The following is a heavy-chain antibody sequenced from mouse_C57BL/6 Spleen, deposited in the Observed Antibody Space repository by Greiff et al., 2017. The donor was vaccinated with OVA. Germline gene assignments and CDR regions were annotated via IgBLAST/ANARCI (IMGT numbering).Heavy chain of an antibody. CDR3: ARGDWFAY. CDR1: GFTFSDYY. CDR2: INYDGSST. J-gene: IGHJ3*01. V-gene: IGHV5-16*01. Sequence: EVQRVESEGGLVQPGSSMKLSCTASGFTFSDYYMAWVRQVPEKGLEWVANINYDGSSTYYLDSLKSRFIISRDNAKNILYLQMSSLKSEDTATYYCARGDWFAYWGQGTLVTVSA.